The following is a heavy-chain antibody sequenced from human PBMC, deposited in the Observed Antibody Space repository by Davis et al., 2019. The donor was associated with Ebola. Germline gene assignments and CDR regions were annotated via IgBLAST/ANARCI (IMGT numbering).Heavy chain of an antibody. V-gene: IGHV1-2*02. CDR2: INPNSGGT. J-gene: IGHJ3*02. CDR1: GYTFTDYY. D-gene: IGHD6-6*01. CDR3: ARVTAARAGYNAFDI. Sequence: ASVKVSCKASGYTFTDYYMHWVRQAPGQGLEWMGWINPNSGGTDYAQKFQGRVTMTRDTSISTAYMELSRLRSDDTAVYYCARVTAARAGYNAFDIWGKGQWSPSLQ.